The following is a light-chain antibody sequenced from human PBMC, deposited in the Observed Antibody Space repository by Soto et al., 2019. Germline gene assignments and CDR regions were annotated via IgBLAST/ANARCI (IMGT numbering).Light chain of an antibody. CDR2: LGS. Sequence: EIVMTQSPLSLPVTPGEPASISCRSSQSLLHSNGYNYLDWYLQKPGQSPQVLIYLGSNRASGVPDRFSGSGSGTDFTLKISRVEAEDVGVYSCMEALHTPWTFGQGTKVEIK. CDR1: QSLLHSNGYNY. CDR3: MEALHTPWT. J-gene: IGKJ1*01. V-gene: IGKV2-28*01.